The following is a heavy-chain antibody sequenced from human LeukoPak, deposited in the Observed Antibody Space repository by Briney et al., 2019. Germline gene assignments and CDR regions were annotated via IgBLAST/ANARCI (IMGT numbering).Heavy chain of an antibody. V-gene: IGHV3-23*01. D-gene: IGHD3-10*01. J-gene: IGHJ4*02. CDR1: GFTFSSYA. CDR3: AKVLSKGYMDRGVPYQGPFDY. CDR2: ISGSGGST. Sequence: GGSLRLSCAASGFTFSSYAMSWVRQAPGKGLEWVSAISGSGGSTYYADSVKGRFTISRDNSKNTLYLQMNSLRAEDTAVYYCAKVLSKGYMDRGVPYQGPFDYWGQGTLVTVSS.